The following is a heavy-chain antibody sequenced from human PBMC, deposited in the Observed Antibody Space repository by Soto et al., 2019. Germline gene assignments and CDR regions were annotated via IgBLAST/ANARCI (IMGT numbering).Heavy chain of an antibody. CDR2: IYYSGST. J-gene: IGHJ4*02. Sequence: SETLSLICTVSGGSISSSSYYWGWIRQPPGKGLEWIGSIYYSGSTYYNPSLKSRVTISVDTSKNQFSLKLNSVTAADSAVYFCARLEGLATISYYFDFWGPGALVTVSS. CDR1: GGSISSSSYY. D-gene: IGHD3-9*01. V-gene: IGHV4-39*01. CDR3: ARLEGLATISYYFDF.